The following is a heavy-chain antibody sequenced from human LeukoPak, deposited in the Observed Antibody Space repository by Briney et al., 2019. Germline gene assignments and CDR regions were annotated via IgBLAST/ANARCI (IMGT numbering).Heavy chain of an antibody. Sequence: SGGSLRLSCAASGFIFSNSAMHWVRQAPGKGLEWVAVIWYDGSNKYYADSVKGRFTISRDNSKNTLYLQMNSLRAEDTAVYYCASPAVLEDAFDIWGQGTMVTVSS. CDR3: ASPAVLEDAFDI. V-gene: IGHV3-33*08. CDR1: GFIFSNSA. J-gene: IGHJ3*02. D-gene: IGHD6-19*01. CDR2: IWYDGSNK.